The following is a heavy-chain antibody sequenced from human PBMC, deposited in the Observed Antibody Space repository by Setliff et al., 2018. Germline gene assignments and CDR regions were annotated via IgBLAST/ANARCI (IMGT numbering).Heavy chain of an antibody. Sequence: SETLSLTCAVSGASISSSNWWSWVRQPPGKGLEWIGEIYHSGSANYNPSLKSRVSISVDKSKNQFSLKLSSVTAADTAVYYCACWGGTVNAFDIWGQGTMVTV. CDR2: IYHSGSA. V-gene: IGHV4-4*02. CDR3: ACWGGTVNAFDI. D-gene: IGHD3-16*01. J-gene: IGHJ3*02. CDR1: GASISSSNW.